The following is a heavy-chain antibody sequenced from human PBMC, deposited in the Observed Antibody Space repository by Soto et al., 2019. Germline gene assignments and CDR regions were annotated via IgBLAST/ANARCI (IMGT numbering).Heavy chain of an antibody. Sequence: ASVKVSCKASGGTFSSYAISWVRQAPGQGLEWMGGIIPIFGTANYAQKFQGRVTITADEPTSTAYLELSSLRSEDTAVYYCASGEFGITMIVVVRGEPRTIKRWAFDIWGQGTMVTVSS. J-gene: IGHJ3*02. CDR2: IIPIFGTA. CDR3: ASGEFGITMIVVVRGEPRTIKRWAFDI. CDR1: GGTFSSYA. D-gene: IGHD3-22*01. V-gene: IGHV1-69*13.